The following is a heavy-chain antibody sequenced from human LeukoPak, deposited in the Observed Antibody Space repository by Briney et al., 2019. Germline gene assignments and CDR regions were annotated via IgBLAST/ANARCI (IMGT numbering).Heavy chain of an antibody. CDR1: GYSISSGYH. Sequence: SETLSLTXAVSGYSISSGYHWGWIRQPPGKGLEWIGNIYRSGIAYYNPSLKSRVTMSVDTSKNQFSLKLTSVTAADTAVYYCARINWNPDFWGQGTLVTVSS. J-gene: IGHJ4*02. D-gene: IGHD1-20*01. CDR2: IYRSGIA. CDR3: ARINWNPDF. V-gene: IGHV4-38-2*01.